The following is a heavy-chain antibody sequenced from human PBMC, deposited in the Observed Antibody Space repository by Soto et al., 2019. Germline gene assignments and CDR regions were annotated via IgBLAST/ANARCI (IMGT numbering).Heavy chain of an antibody. CDR3: AKDASIYDGMDV. CDR2: INHSGST. CDR1: GGSFSGYY. J-gene: IGHJ6*02. Sequence: SETLSLTCAVYGGSFSGYYWIWIRQPPGKGLEWIGEINHSGSTNYNPSLKSRVTISVDTSKNQFSLKLSSVTAADTAVYYCAKDASIYDGMDVWGQGTTVTVSS. D-gene: IGHD3-16*01. V-gene: IGHV4-34*01.